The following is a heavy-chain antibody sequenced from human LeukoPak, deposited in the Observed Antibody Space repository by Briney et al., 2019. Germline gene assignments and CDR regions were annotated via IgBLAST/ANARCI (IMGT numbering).Heavy chain of an antibody. J-gene: IGHJ4*02. CDR2: ISYDGSNK. V-gene: IGHV3-30*18. Sequence: GGSLRLSCAASGFTFSSYGMHWVRQAPGKGLEWVAVISYDGSNKYYADSVKGRFTISRDNSKNTLYLQMNSLRAEDTAVYYCAKDRDFWNGYSLGLDYWGQGTLVTVSS. D-gene: IGHD3-3*01. CDR1: GFTFSSYG. CDR3: AKDRDFWNGYSLGLDY.